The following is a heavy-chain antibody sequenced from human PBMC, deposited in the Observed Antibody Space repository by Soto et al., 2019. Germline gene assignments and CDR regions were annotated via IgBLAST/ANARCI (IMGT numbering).Heavy chain of an antibody. CDR2: IHPSGQPI. V-gene: IGHV3-48*03. Sequence: GGSLRLSCAASGFTFSTSEMYWVRQAPGKGLEWVSYIHPSGQPIFYADSVKGRFTISRDNAKKTVYLQMNSLRVEDTAVYFCARDLWSNDNWFEPWGQGTLVTVSS. D-gene: IGHD1-26*01. CDR3: ARDLWSNDNWFEP. CDR1: GFTFSTSE. J-gene: IGHJ5*02.